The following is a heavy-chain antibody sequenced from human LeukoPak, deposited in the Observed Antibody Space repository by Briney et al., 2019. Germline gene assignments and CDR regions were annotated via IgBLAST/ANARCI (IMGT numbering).Heavy chain of an antibody. CDR2: FDPEDGET. CDR1: GYTLTELS. V-gene: IGHV1-24*01. D-gene: IGHD3-10*01. Sequence: GASVKVSCKVSGYTLTELSMHWVRQAPGKGLGWMGGFDPEDGETIYAQKFQGRVTMTEDTSTDTAYMELSSLRSEDTAVYYCATPLAYYYGSGGGLDYWGQGTLVTVSS. J-gene: IGHJ4*02. CDR3: ATPLAYYYGSGGGLDY.